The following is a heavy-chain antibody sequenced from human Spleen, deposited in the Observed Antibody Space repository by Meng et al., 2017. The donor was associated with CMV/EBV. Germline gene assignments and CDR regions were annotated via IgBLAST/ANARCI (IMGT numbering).Heavy chain of an antibody. D-gene: IGHD2-2*02. CDR2: ISAYNGNT. CDR3: ARDGESCSSTSCYTRSNYYYGMDV. CDR1: GYTLASYC. J-gene: IGHJ6*02. Sequence: SVRVSCVASGYTLASYCSSCVRQAPGQGLEWMGWISAYNGNTNYAQKLQGRVTMTTDTSTSTAYMELRSLRSDDTAVYYCARDGESCSSTSCYTRSNYYYGMDVWGQGTTVTVSS. V-gene: IGHV1-18*01.